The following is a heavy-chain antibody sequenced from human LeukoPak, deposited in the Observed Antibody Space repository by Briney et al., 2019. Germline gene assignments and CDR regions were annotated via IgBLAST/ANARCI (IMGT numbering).Heavy chain of an antibody. D-gene: IGHD3-10*01. CDR3: ARGGAGSYYWPLDY. Sequence: ASVKVSCKASGYTYTSYGISWVRQAPGQGLEWMGWISAYNGYTNYAQKLQGRVTMTTDTPTSTAYMGLRSLRSDDTAVYYCARGGAGSYYWPLDYWGQGTLVTASS. CDR1: GYTYTSYG. CDR2: ISAYNGYT. V-gene: IGHV1-18*01. J-gene: IGHJ4*02.